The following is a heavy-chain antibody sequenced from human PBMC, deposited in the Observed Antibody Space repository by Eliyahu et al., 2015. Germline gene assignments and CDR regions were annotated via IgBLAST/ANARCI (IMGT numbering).Heavy chain of an antibody. CDR3: ARDAGTTYSY. J-gene: IGHJ4*02. V-gene: IGHV3-53*02. Sequence: EVQLVETGGGLIQSGGSLXLSCXXSGFSVXSXYMRWVRXAPGKGLEWVADINSGGTTYYADSVNGRFTISRDNSKKTLYLQMNSLRAEDTAVYYCARDAGTTYSYWGQGTLVTVSS. CDR2: INSGGTT. CDR1: GFSVXSXY. D-gene: IGHD1-1*01.